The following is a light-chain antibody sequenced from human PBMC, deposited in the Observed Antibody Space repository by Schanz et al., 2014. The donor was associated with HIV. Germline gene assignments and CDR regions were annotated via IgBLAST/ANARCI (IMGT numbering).Light chain of an antibody. J-gene: IGLJ3*02. Sequence: SALTQPASVSGSPGQSITISCTGSSSDVGHYNLVSWYQQYPGKAPKLMIYESTKRPSGVPDRFSGSKSGNSASLTVSGLQADDAADYYCSSFTSSMTLLFGGGTKLTVL. CDR2: EST. CDR1: SSDVGHYNL. CDR3: SSFTSSMTLL. V-gene: IGLV2-14*02.